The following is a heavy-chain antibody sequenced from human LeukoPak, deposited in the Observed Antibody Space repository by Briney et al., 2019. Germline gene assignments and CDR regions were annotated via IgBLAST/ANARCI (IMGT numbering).Heavy chain of an antibody. CDR2: INPNSGGT. J-gene: IGHJ5*02. V-gene: IGHV1-2*02. D-gene: IGHD3-16*02. CDR1: GYTFTGYY. CDR3: ARDQILDHYVWGSYRYNWFDP. Sequence: ASVKVSCKASGYTFTGYYMHWVRQAPGQGLEWMGWINPNSGGTNYAQKFQGRVTMTRDTSISTAYMELSRLRSDDTAVYYCARDQILDHYVWGSYRYNWFDPWGQGTLSPSPQ.